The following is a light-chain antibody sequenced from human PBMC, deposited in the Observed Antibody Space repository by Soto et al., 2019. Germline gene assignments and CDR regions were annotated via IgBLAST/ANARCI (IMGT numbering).Light chain of an antibody. J-gene: IGKJ4*01. CDR1: QSISTY. CDR2: AAS. V-gene: IGKV1-39*01. Sequence: DIQMTQSPYSLSASVGDRVTITCRASQSISTYLNWYQQKPGKAPNLLIYAASTLQSGVQSRFSGSGSGTDFTLTISGLQPDDFATYYCQQSYSTPLTFGGGTKVEIK. CDR3: QQSYSTPLT.